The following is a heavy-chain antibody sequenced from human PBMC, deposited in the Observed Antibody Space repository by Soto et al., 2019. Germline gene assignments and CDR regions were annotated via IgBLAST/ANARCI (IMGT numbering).Heavy chain of an antibody. J-gene: IGHJ6*02. CDR2: IYYSGST. CDR3: ARDSFEKAASDYYGMDV. CDR1: GGSISSGGYY. D-gene: IGHD6-13*01. V-gene: IGHV4-31*03. Sequence: QVQLQESGPGLVKPSQTLSLTCTFSGGSISSGGYYWSWIRQHPGKGLEWIGYIYYSGSTYYNPFLKIRVTISVDTSKNQFPLKLSSVTAADTAVYDCARDSFEKAASDYYGMDVWGQGTTVTVSS.